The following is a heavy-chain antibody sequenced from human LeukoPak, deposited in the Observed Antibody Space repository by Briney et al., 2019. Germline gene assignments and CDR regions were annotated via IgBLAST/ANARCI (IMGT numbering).Heavy chain of an antibody. D-gene: IGHD2-15*01. CDR3: ARVERGVAAATSRFDP. Sequence: GGSLRLSCAASGFTFSICAMHWVRQAPGKGLGWVAVISYDGNNKNYADSVKGRFTISRDNSKNTLYLQMSSLRTDDTAMYYCARVERGVAAATSRFDPWGQGTLVTVSS. J-gene: IGHJ5*02. V-gene: IGHV3-30-3*01. CDR2: ISYDGNNK. CDR1: GFTFSICA.